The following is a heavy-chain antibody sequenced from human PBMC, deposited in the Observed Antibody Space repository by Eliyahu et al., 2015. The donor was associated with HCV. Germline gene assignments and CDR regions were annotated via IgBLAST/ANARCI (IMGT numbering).Heavy chain of an antibody. J-gene: IGHJ4*02. V-gene: IGHV3-15*01. D-gene: IGHD1-1*01. CDR1: GFPFTSAW. CDR2: ITSNSDGGTT. Sequence: EVQLVESGGGLVEPGGSLRLSCAVSGFPFTSAWLTWVRQAPGKGLEWVGYITSNSDGGTTDVAAPVKGRFTISRDDSKATMYLQMSGLKIEDTAVYYCTTNFDWNDDRYYWGQGTLVTVSS. CDR3: TTNFDWNDDRYY.